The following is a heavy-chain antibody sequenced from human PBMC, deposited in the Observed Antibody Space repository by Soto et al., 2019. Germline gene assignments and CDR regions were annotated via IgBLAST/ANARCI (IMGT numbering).Heavy chain of an antibody. CDR1: GGSISSGDYY. Sequence: SETLSLTCTVSGGSISSGDYYWSWIRQPPGKGLEWIGYIYYSGSTYYNPSLKSRVTISVDTSKNQFSLKLSSVTAADTAVYYWAREMGTIFGVVIRGWFDTWGQGALVTVSS. D-gene: IGHD3-3*01. J-gene: IGHJ5*02. CDR3: AREMGTIFGVVIRGWFDT. CDR2: IYYSGST. V-gene: IGHV4-30-4*01.